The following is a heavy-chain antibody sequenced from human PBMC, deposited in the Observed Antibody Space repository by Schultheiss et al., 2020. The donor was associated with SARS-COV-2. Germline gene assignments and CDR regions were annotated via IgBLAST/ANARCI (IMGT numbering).Heavy chain of an antibody. CDR3: ARSLGSSWSNWYFDL. CDR2: TYYRSEWYN. CDR1: GDHVSSNRAA. J-gene: IGHJ2*01. Sequence: SQTLSLTCSISGDHVSSNRAAWNWIRLSPSRGLEWLGRTYYRSEWYNDFAVSVKSRMTIYPDTSKNQFSLHLNSVTPDDTAVYYCARSLGSSWSNWYFDLWGRVTQVTVSS. V-gene: IGHV6-1*01. D-gene: IGHD6-13*01.